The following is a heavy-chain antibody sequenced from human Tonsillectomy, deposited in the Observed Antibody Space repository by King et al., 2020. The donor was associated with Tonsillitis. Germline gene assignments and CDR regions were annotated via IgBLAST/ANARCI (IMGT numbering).Heavy chain of an antibody. J-gene: IGHJ4*02. CDR1: GFIFSSYS. CDR2: ISSSSNTI. V-gene: IGHV3-48*01. CDR3: ARVVPAEIPF. Sequence: VQLVESGGGLVQPGGSLRLSCAASGFIFSSYSMNWVRQAPGKGLEWVSYISSSSNTIYYADSVKGRFTISRDNAKKSLYLQMNSLRAEDTAVYYCARVVPAEIPFWGQGTLVTVSS.